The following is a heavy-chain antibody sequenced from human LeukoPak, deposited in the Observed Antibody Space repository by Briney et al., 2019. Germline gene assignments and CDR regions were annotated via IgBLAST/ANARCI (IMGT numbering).Heavy chain of an antibody. J-gene: IGHJ4*02. CDR2: INPNSGGI. CDR3: ARAPHLVPSIDY. Sequence: ASVKVSCKASGYTFTGYYMHWVRQAPGQGLEWMGWINPNSGGINYAQKFQGRVTMTRDTSISTAYMELSRLRSDDTAVYYCARAPHLVPSIDYWGQGTLVTVSS. CDR1: GYTFTGYY. D-gene: IGHD3-10*01. V-gene: IGHV1-2*02.